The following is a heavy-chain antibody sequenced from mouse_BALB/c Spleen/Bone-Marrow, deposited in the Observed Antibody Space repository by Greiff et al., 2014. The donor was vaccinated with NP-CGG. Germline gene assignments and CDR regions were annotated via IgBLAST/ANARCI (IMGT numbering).Heavy chain of an antibody. V-gene: IGHV6-6*02. Sequence: EVKLVESGGGLVQPGGSMKLSCVASGFTFSNYWMNWVRQSPEKGLEWVAEIRLKSNNYATHYAESVKGRFTISRDDSKSSVYLQMNNLRAEDTGIYYCTSMRRRGFAHWGQGTLVTVSA. CDR1: GFTFSNYW. CDR2: IRLKSNNYAT. J-gene: IGHJ3*01. D-gene: IGHD2-3*01. CDR3: TSMRRRGFAH.